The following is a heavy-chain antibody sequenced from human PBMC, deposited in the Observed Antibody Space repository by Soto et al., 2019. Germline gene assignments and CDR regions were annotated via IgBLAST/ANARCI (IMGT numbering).Heavy chain of an antibody. CDR3: ARAPLGRGMLDY. Sequence: SVKVSCKASGGTFSSYAISWVRQAPGQGLEWMGGIIPIFGTANYAQKFQGRVTITADESTSTAYMELSSLRSEDTAVYYCARAPLGRGMLDYWGQGTLVTVSS. CDR2: IIPIFGTA. V-gene: IGHV1-69*13. CDR1: GGTFSSYA. J-gene: IGHJ4*02.